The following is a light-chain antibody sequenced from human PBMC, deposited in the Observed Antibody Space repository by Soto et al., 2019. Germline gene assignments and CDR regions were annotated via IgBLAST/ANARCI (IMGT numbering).Light chain of an antibody. V-gene: IGLV2-23*01. CDR1: SSDVGGSNF. CDR3: CSYAGRTTSVV. Sequence: QSVLTQPPSASGSPGQSVTISCTGTSSDVGGSNFVSWYQQHPGKAPKLMIYEGGKRPSAVSNRFSGSKSGNTASLTISGLQVEDEADYYCCSYAGRTTSVVFGGGTKLTVL. CDR2: EGG. J-gene: IGLJ2*01.